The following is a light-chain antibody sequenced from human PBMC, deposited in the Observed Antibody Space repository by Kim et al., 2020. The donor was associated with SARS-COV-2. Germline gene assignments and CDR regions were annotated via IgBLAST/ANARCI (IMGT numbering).Light chain of an antibody. Sequence: SITTSCAGTGSDVGNYTLVSWCRQRPGKAPKLIIFEVRKRPSGVADRFSGSKSGDTASLTISGLQAEDEGDYYCCSYAGSSTFVVFGGGTQLTVL. V-gene: IGLV2-23*02. J-gene: IGLJ2*01. CDR2: EVR. CDR1: GSDVGNYTL. CDR3: CSYAGSSTFVV.